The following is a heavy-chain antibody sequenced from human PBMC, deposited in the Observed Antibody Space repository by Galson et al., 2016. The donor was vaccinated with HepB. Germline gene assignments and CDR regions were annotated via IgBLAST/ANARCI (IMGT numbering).Heavy chain of an antibody. V-gene: IGHV3-23*01. J-gene: IGHJ4*02. CDR1: GLSFSSYA. CDR2: IVDSGVTT. D-gene: IGHD3-16*01. CDR3: AKDTSWVLDF. Sequence: SLRLSCAASGLSFSSYAMCWVRQAPGKGLEWVSAIVDSGVTTYYADSVRGRFTISRDNSKSTLYLQMNSLRAEDTAVYYCAKDTSWVLDFWGQGSLVTVSS.